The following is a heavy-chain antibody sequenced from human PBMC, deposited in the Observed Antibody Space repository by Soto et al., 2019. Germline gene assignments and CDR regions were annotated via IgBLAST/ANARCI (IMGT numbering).Heavy chain of an antibody. CDR3: ARDSDCSGGSCLPFDY. D-gene: IGHD2-15*01. CDR2: IIPILGIA. CDR1: GGTFSSYT. J-gene: IGHJ4*02. V-gene: IGHV1-69*08. Sequence: QVQLVQSGAEVKKPGSSVKVSCKASGGTFSSYTISWVRQAPGQGLEWMGRIIPILGIANYAQKFQGRVTITADKSTSTAYMELSRLRSEDTAVYYCARDSDCSGGSCLPFDYWGQGTLVTVSS.